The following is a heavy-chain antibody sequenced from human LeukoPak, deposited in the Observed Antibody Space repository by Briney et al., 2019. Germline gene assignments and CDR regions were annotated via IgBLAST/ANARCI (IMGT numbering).Heavy chain of an antibody. CDR2: ISSSSSYI. D-gene: IGHD3-3*01. Sequence: PGGSLRLSCAASGFTFSSYSMNWVRQAPGKGLGWVSSISSSSSYIYYADSVKGRFTISRDNAKNSLYLQMNSLRAEDTAVYYCAREDYDFRANWFDPWGQGTLVTVSS. CDR3: AREDYDFRANWFDP. CDR1: GFTFSSYS. J-gene: IGHJ5*02. V-gene: IGHV3-21*01.